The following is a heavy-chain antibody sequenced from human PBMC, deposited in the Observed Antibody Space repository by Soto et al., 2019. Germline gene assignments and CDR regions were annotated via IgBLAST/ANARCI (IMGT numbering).Heavy chain of an antibody. Sequence: PSETLSLTCAVYGGSFSGYYWSWIRQPPGKGLEWIGEINHSGSTNYNPSLKSRVTISVDTSKNQFSLKLSSVTAADTAVYYCARITLVGAKPIDYWGQGNLVTVSS. CDR2: INHSGST. J-gene: IGHJ4*02. CDR1: GGSFSGYY. D-gene: IGHD1-26*01. CDR3: ARITLVGAKPIDY. V-gene: IGHV4-34*01.